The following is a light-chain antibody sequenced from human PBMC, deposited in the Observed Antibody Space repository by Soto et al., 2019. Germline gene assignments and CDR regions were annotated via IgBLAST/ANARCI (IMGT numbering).Light chain of an antibody. J-gene: IGKJ5*01. V-gene: IGKV3-11*01. CDR3: QQRSNWPT. CDR2: DAS. Sequence: EIVLTQSPGPPSLSPGGRATLSCRASQSVSNNYLAWYQQKPGQAPRLLIYDASNRATGIPARFSGSGSGTDFTLTISSLEPEDFAVYYCQQRSNWPTFGQGTRLEIK. CDR1: QSVSNNY.